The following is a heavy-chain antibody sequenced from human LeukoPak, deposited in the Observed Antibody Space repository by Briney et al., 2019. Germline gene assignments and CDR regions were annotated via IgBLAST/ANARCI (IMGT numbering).Heavy chain of an antibody. Sequence: PGRSLRLSCAASGFTFSSYGMHWVRQAPGKGLEWVAVISYDGSNKYYADSAKGRFTISRDNSKNTLYLQMNSLRAEDTAVYYCAASAWDYWGQGTLVTVSS. V-gene: IGHV3-30*03. CDR2: ISYDGSNK. CDR1: GFTFSSYG. D-gene: IGHD3-10*01. CDR3: AASAWDY. J-gene: IGHJ4*02.